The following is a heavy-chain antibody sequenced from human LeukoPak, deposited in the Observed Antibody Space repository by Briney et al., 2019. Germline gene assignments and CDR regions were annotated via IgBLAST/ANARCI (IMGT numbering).Heavy chain of an antibody. CDR2: INYRGSN. J-gene: IGHJ5*02. D-gene: IGHD2-2*01. V-gene: IGHV4-39*01. CDR3: ARHYLSDGILSTFDP. Sequence: SETLSLTCTVSGGSISSSSYYWGWIPPPPGKGLEWIGTINYRGSNYSNPYLNCRVTISLDASKNQFSLRLRSVTAADTALYYCARHYLSDGILSTFDPWGQGTLVTVSS. CDR1: GGSISSSSYY.